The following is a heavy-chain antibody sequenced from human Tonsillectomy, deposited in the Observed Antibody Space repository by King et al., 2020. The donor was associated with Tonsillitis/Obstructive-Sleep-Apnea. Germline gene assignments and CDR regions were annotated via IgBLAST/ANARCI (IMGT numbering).Heavy chain of an antibody. CDR3: ARDSSGWTSYYYGLDV. J-gene: IGHJ6*02. V-gene: IGHV1-18*04. Sequence: QLVQSGAEVKKPGASVKVSCKASGYIFTSYGFSWVRQAPGQGLEWMGWISAYNGNTNYAQQLQGRVTMTTDISTSTTYMELRSLRSDDTAVYYCARDSSGWTSYYYGLDVWGQGTTVTVS. CDR1: GYIFTSYG. CDR2: ISAYNGNT. D-gene: IGHD6-19*01.